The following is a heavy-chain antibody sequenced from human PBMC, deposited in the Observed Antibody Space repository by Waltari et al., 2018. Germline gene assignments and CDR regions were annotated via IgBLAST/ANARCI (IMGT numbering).Heavy chain of an antibody. CDR1: GFTFSSYS. V-gene: IGHV3-21*01. CDR3: ASATVTHDY. J-gene: IGHJ4*02. Sequence: EVQLVESGGGLVKPGGSLRLSCAASGFTFSSYSMNWVRQAPGKGLEWVSSISSSSSYIYYAGSVKGRFTISRDNAKNSLYLQMNSLRAEDTAVYYCASATVTHDYWGQGTLVTVSS. CDR2: ISSSSSYI. D-gene: IGHD4-17*01.